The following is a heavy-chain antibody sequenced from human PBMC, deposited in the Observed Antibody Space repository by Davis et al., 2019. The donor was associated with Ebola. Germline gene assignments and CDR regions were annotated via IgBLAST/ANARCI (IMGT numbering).Heavy chain of an antibody. CDR2: INPSGGST. CDR3: ASSEMATIYNWFDP. Sequence: ASVQVSCKASGYTFPSYYMHCVRQAPGQGLEWMGIINPSGGSTSYAQKFQGRVTMTRDTSTSTVYMELSSLRSEDTAVYYCASSEMATIYNWFDPWGQGTMVTVSS. J-gene: IGHJ5*02. CDR1: GYTFPSYY. D-gene: IGHD5-24*01. V-gene: IGHV1-46*01.